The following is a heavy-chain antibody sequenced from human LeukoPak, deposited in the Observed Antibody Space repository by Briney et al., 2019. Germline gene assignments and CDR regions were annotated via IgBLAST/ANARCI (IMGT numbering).Heavy chain of an antibody. J-gene: IGHJ4*02. Sequence: GGSLRLSCAASGFTFSSYWMHWVRQAPGKGLVCVSRINSDGSSTSYADSVKGRFTISRDNAKNTLYLQMNSLRAEDTAVYYCARARRELLGYWGQGTLVTVSS. CDR2: INSDGSST. CDR1: GFTFSSYW. V-gene: IGHV3-74*01. CDR3: ARARRELLGY. D-gene: IGHD1-26*01.